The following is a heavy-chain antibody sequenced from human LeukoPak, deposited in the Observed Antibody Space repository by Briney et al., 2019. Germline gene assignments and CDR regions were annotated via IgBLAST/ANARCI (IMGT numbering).Heavy chain of an antibody. V-gene: IGHV4-30-4*08. Sequence: PSQTLSLTCTVSGGAISSGDYYWSWIRQPPGKGLEWIGYTYYSGSTYYNPSLKSRVTISVDTSKNQFSLKLSSVTAADTAVYYCARVRGVTDWFDPWGQGTLVTVSS. J-gene: IGHJ5*02. CDR3: ARVRGVTDWFDP. D-gene: IGHD2-21*02. CDR2: TYYSGST. CDR1: GGAISSGDYY.